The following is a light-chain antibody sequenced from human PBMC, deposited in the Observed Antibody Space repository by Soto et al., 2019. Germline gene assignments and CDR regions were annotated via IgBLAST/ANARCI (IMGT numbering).Light chain of an antibody. Sequence: QSVLTQPPSVSGAPGQRVTISCSGSSSNVGNKAVNWYQQLPGKAPKLLIYGNNNRPSGVPDRFSGSKSGTSASLAITGLQAEDEADYYCQSYDSSLSGYVFGTGTKLTVL. V-gene: IGLV1-40*01. CDR3: QSYDSSLSGYV. J-gene: IGLJ1*01. CDR2: GNN. CDR1: SSNVGNKA.